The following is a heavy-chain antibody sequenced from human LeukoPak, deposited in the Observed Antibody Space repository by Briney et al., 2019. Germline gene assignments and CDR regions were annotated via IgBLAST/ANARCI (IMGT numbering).Heavy chain of an antibody. D-gene: IGHD6-13*01. CDR3: AREDIAAAGTLDY. V-gene: IGHV3-7*01. Sequence: GGSLRLSCAASGFTLSSYWMSWVRQAPGKGLEWVANIKQDGSEKYYVDSVKGRFTISRDNAKNSLYLQMNSLRAEDTAVYYCAREDIAAAGTLDYWGQGTLVTVSS. J-gene: IGHJ4*02. CDR1: GFTLSSYW. CDR2: IKQDGSEK.